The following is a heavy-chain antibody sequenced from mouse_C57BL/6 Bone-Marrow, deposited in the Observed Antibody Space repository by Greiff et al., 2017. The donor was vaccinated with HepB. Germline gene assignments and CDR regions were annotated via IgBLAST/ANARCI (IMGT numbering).Heavy chain of an antibody. CDR1: GYTFTDYY. CDR2: INPYNGGT. V-gene: IGHV1-19*01. Sequence: EVQLQQSGPVLVKPGASVKMSCKASGYTFTDYYMNWVKQSHGKSLEWIGVINPYNGGTSYNQKFKGKATLTVDKSSSTAYMELNSLTSEDSAVYYCARELVITTVAYWYFDVWGTGTTVTVSS. D-gene: IGHD1-1*01. CDR3: ARELVITTVAYWYFDV. J-gene: IGHJ1*03.